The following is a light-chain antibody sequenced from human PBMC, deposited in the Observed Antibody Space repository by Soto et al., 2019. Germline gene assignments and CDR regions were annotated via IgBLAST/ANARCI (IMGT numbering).Light chain of an antibody. CDR3: NSYVSNRNAV. CDR1: NSDVGGYNA. J-gene: IGLJ1*01. V-gene: IGLV2-14*01. Sequence: QSALTQPASVSGSPGQSIAISCTGTNSDVGGYNAVSWYQQFPGKAPKLIIYEVSNRPSGVSDRFSGSKSGNTASLTISGLQAEDEADYYWNSYVSNRNAVFGTGTKVTVL. CDR2: EVS.